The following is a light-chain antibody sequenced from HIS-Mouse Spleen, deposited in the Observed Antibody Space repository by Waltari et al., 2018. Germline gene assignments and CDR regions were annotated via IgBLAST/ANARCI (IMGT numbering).Light chain of an antibody. Sequence: QPVLTQPPSASASLGASVTLTCTLSRGHRNYKVDWYQQRPGKGPRFGMRVGTGGIVGSKGDGIPDRFSVLGSGLNRYLTIKNIQEEDESDYHCGADHGSGSNFVWVFGGGTKLTVL. V-gene: IGLV9-49*01. CDR3: GADHGSGSNFVWV. CDR1: RGHRNYK. CDR2: VGTGGIVG. J-gene: IGLJ3*02.